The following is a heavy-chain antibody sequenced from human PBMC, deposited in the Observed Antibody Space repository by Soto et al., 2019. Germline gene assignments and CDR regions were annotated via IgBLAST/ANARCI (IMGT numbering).Heavy chain of an antibody. CDR2: ISYDGSNK. CDR3: ARHLQQDIVVVPAELYYMDV. D-gene: IGHD2-2*01. V-gene: IGHV3-30-3*01. J-gene: IGHJ6*03. Sequence: PGGSLRLSCAASGFTFSSYAMHWVRQAPGKGLEWVAVISYDGSNKYYADSVKGRFTISRDNSKNTLYLQMNSLRAEDTAVYYCARHLQQDIVVVPAELYYMDVWGKGTTVTVSS. CDR1: GFTFSSYA.